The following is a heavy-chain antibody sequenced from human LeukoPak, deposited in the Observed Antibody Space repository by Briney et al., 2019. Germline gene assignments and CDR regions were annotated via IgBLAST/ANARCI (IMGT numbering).Heavy chain of an antibody. J-gene: IGHJ4*02. D-gene: IGHD2-2*01. V-gene: IGHV1-24*01. CDR1: GYILTELS. CDR3: ARARKIDIVVVPAASGLVN. Sequence: ASVKVSCKVYGYILTELSMHWVRQAPGKGLEWMGGFDPEDGETIYTQKFQGRVTITADKSTSTAYMELSSLRSEDTAVYYCARARKIDIVVVPAASGLVNWGQGTLVTVSS. CDR2: FDPEDGET.